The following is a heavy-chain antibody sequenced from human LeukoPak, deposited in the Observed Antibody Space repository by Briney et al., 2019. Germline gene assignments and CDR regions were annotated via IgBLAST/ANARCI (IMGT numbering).Heavy chain of an antibody. CDR3: ARIGKAHAFDI. V-gene: IGHV5-51*01. J-gene: IGHJ3*02. CDR2: IYPGDSNT. D-gene: IGHD3-10*01. Sequence: GESLKISCKASGYSFSTYWIGWVRQMPGKGLEWIGIIYPGDSNTKYSPSFQGQVTISADKSISTAYLQWSSLRSDDTAVYYCARIGKAHAFDIWGQGTMVTVSS. CDR1: GYSFSTYW.